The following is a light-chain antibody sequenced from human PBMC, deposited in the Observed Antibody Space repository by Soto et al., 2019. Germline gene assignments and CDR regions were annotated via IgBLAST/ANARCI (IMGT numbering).Light chain of an antibody. CDR2: GAS. CDR1: QSVSSY. V-gene: IGKV3-11*01. Sequence: IVLTQSPATLSLSPWERATLSCRASQSVSSYLAWYQQKPGQAPRLLIYGASTRATGIPARFSGSGSGTDFTLTITSLEPEDFAVYYCQQRSNWPPTFGQGTKVDIK. J-gene: IGKJ1*01. CDR3: QQRSNWPPT.